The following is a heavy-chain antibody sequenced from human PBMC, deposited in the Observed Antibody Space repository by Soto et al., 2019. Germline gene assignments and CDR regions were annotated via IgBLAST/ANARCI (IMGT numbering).Heavy chain of an antibody. CDR3: ARGYCSGGSCYSYYYGMDV. CDR1: GGTFSSYA. CDR2: IIPIFGTA. J-gene: IGHJ6*02. Sequence: SVKVSCKASGGTFSSYAISWVRQAPGQGLEWMGGIIPIFGTANYAQKFQGRVTITADESTSTAYMELSSLRSEDTAVYYCARGYCSGGSCYSYYYGMDVWGQGTTVT. D-gene: IGHD2-15*01. V-gene: IGHV1-69*13.